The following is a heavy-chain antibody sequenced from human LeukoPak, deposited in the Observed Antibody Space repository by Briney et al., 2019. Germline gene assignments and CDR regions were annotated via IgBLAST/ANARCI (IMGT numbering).Heavy chain of an antibody. J-gene: IGHJ6*02. CDR3: ARVEYSSGWGGYYYGMDV. D-gene: IGHD6-19*01. CDR1: GGTFSSYA. Sequence: SVKVSCKASGGTFSSYAISWVRQAPGQGLEWMGGIIPIFGTANYAQKFQGRVTITADESTSTAYMELSSLRSEDTAVYYCARVEYSSGWGGYYYGMDVWGQGTTVTVSS. V-gene: IGHV1-69*13. CDR2: IIPIFGTA.